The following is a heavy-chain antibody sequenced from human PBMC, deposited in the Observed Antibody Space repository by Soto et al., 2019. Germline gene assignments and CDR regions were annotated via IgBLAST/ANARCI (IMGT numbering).Heavy chain of an antibody. CDR2: ITDTGGDT. CDR3: ARGSTDSYPGSRIFDF. CDR1: GITCGSRA. D-gene: IGHD3-10*01. J-gene: IGHJ4*02. Sequence: GFLGLFCVASGITCGSRAMVWVRQAPGEGLEWVSTITDTGGDTKYADSVRGRFTMSRDNSKKTLYLQMNSLRVEDSALYYCARGSTDSYPGSRIFDFWGRGTLATVSS. V-gene: IGHV3-23*01.